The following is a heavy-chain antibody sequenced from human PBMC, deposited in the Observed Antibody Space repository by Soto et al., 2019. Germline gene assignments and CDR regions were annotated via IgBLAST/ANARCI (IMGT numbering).Heavy chain of an antibody. CDR3: AKDSGRGSADYYFDY. Sequence: GGSLRFSCAASGFTFSSYGFHWVRQAPGKGLEWVAVISNDGKNKYSADSVKGRFTISRDNSENTLYLQMNSLRAEDTAVYYCAKDSGRGSADYYFDYWGQGTLVTVSS. D-gene: IGHD3-10*01. J-gene: IGHJ4*02. CDR2: ISNDGKNK. CDR1: GFTFSSYG. V-gene: IGHV3-30*18.